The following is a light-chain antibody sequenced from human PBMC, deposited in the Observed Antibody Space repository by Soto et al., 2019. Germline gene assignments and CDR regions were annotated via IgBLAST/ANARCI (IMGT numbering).Light chain of an antibody. CDR1: QSVSSN. Sequence: ERVMTQSPATLSVSPGGRATLSCRASQSVSSNLAWYQQKPGQAPRLLIYGASTRATGIPARLSGSGSGTEFTLTISSLQSEDFAVYYCQQYNNWPPITFRQGTRLESK. J-gene: IGKJ5*01. CDR3: QQYNNWPPIT. CDR2: GAS. V-gene: IGKV3-15*01.